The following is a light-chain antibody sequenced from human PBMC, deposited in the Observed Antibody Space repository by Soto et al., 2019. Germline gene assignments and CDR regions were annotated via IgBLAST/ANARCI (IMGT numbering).Light chain of an antibody. CDR3: QQYGSSPLT. CDR2: GAS. V-gene: IGKV3-20*01. CDR1: QSVSSSF. J-gene: IGKJ4*01. Sequence: EIVLTQSPGTLSLSPGERATLSCRASQSVSSSFLAWYQQKPGQAPRLLIYGASSSATGIPDRFSGSGSGTDFTLTISRLEPEDVAVYYYQQYGSSPLTFGGGTKVEIK.